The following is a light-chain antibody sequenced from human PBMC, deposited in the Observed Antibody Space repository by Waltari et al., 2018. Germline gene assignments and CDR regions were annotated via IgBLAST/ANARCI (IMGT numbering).Light chain of an antibody. J-gene: IGLJ3*02. CDR1: SSDVGSYNL. CDR2: AVT. V-gene: IGLV2-23*02. CDR3: CSHAGSSTLV. Sequence: QSALTQPASVSGSPGQSITISCTGPSSDVGSYNLVSWYQQHPGKAPKLRVYAVTKRPSGVSNRFSGSKSGNSASLTISGLQAEDEGDYYCCSHAGSSTLVFGGGTKVTVL.